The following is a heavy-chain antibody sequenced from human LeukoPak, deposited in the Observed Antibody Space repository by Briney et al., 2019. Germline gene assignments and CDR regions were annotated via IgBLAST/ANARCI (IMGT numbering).Heavy chain of an antibody. CDR2: IKKDGSEK. Sequence: GSLRLSCTASGFIFSGSWMAWIRQAPGKGLEWVAIIKKDGSEKYYVDSMKGRFTISRDNAKNSLFLQMNSLRAEDTAIYYCTTDTWYSAGHWGQGTLVTVSS. CDR1: GFIFSGSW. V-gene: IGHV3-7*03. J-gene: IGHJ4*02. D-gene: IGHD2-15*01. CDR3: TTDTWYSAGH.